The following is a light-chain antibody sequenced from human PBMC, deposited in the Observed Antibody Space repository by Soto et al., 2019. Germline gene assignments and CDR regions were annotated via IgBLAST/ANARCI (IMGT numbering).Light chain of an antibody. Sequence: EIVLTQSPATLSLSPGERATLSCRASQSVSSYLAWYQQTPGQAPRLLIYDASNRATGIPARFSGSGSGTDFTLTISSLEPEDFAVYYCQQRSNSPLSYGGGTEVEIK. V-gene: IGKV3-11*01. CDR2: DAS. CDR1: QSVSSY. J-gene: IGKJ4*01. CDR3: QQRSNSPLS.